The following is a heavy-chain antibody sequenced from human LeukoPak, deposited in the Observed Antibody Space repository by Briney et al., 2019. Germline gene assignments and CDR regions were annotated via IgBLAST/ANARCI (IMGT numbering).Heavy chain of an antibody. Sequence: PGGSLRLSCATSGFTFSTSGMHWVRQAPGKGLEWVAFIRYDGSDTYYADSVKGRFIISRDNSKNTLYLQMNSLRVEDTAVYYCAKDSSIAAAGRLGFDYWGQGTPVTVSS. V-gene: IGHV3-30*02. D-gene: IGHD6-13*01. CDR2: IRYDGSDT. CDR1: GFTFSTSG. CDR3: AKDSSIAAAGRLGFDY. J-gene: IGHJ4*02.